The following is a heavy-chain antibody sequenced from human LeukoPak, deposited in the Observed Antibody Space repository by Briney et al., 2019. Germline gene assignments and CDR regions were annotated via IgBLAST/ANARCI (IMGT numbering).Heavy chain of an antibody. Sequence: SETLSLTCAVYGGSFSGYYWSWIRQPPGKGLEWIGEINHSGTTNYNPSLKSRVTISVDTSKNQFSLKLSPVTAADTAVYYCARSYSGYDAVDYWGQGTLVIVSS. CDR3: ARSYSGYDAVDY. J-gene: IGHJ4*02. D-gene: IGHD5-12*01. V-gene: IGHV4-34*01. CDR1: GGSFSGYY. CDR2: INHSGTT.